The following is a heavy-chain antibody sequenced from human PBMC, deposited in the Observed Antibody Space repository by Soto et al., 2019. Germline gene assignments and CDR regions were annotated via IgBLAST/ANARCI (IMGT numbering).Heavy chain of an antibody. CDR1: GGSISSGDYY. CDR2: IYYSVST. Sequence: QVQLQESGPGLVKPSQTLSLTCTVSGGSISSGDYYWSWIRQPPGKGLEWIGYIYYSVSTYYNPSLKSRVTISVDTSKNQFSLKLSSVTAADTAVYYCAREGEPQTYSSRESGFDPWGQGTLVTVSS. CDR3: AREGEPQTYSSRESGFDP. D-gene: IGHD6-13*01. V-gene: IGHV4-30-4*01. J-gene: IGHJ5*02.